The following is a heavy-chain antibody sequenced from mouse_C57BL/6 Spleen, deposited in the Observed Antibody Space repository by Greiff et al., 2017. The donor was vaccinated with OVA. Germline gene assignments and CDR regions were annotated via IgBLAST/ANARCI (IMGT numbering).Heavy chain of an antibody. V-gene: IGHV1-64*01. J-gene: IGHJ1*03. CDR1: GYTFTSYW. CDR3: ARIGLLRYFDV. Sequence: HVQLQQPGAELVKPGASVKLSCKASGYTFTSYWMHWVKQRPGQGLEWIGMIHPNSGSTNYNEKFKSKATLTVDKSSSTAYMQLSSLTSEDSAVYYCARIGLLRYFDVWGTGTTVTVSS. D-gene: IGHD1-1*01. CDR2: IHPNSGST.